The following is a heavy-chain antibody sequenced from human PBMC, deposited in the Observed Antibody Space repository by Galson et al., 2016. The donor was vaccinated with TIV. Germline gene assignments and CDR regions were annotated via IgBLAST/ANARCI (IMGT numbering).Heavy chain of an antibody. D-gene: IGHD4-17*01. CDR3: VREGSTVTMHHYFGMDV. V-gene: IGHV1-69*06. J-gene: IGHJ6*02. CDR2: IIPLSHTP. CDR1: GGTLTSYA. Sequence: SVKVSCKASGGTLTSYAINWVRQAPGQGLEWMGGIIPLSHTPSYAQKYHDRVTIVADKSTGTVYMELRSLRSEDTAVYYCVREGSTVTMHHYFGMDVWGQGTSVTVSS.